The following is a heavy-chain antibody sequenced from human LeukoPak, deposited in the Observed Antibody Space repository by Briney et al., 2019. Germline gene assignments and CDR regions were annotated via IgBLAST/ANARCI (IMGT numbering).Heavy chain of an antibody. CDR1: GYTFTSYY. J-gene: IGHJ5*02. Sequence: ASVKVSCKASGYTFTSYYMHWVRQAPGQGLEWMGIINPSGGSTSYAQKFQGRVTMTRGTSISTAYMELSRLRSDDTAVYYCARGDYDILTGYPNWFDPWGQGTLVTVSS. CDR3: ARGDYDILTGYPNWFDP. CDR2: INPSGGST. D-gene: IGHD3-9*01. V-gene: IGHV1-46*01.